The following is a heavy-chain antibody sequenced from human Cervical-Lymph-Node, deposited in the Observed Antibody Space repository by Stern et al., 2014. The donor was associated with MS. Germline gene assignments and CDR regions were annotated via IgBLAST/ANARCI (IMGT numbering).Heavy chain of an antibody. V-gene: IGHV3-74*01. CDR3: ARGYCSGGSCYLFDY. D-gene: IGHD2-15*01. CDR2: LNSDGTTT. CDR1: GFTFSSYW. J-gene: IGHJ4*02. Sequence: EMQLVGSGGGLVQPGGSLRLSCATSGFTFSSYWMHWVRQAPGKGLEWVSRLNSDGTTTVYADSVKGRFTISRDNAKNTVYLQMNSLTAEDTALYYCARGYCSGGSCYLFDYWGQGTLVTVSS.